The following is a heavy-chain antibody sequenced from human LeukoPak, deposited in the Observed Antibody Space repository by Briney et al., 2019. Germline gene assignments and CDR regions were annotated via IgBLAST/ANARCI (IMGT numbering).Heavy chain of an antibody. CDR2: IYTSGST. V-gene: IGHV4-4*07. CDR3: ARERELLRGDAFDI. Sequence: NPSETLSLTRAVYGGSFSDPYWNWIRQSPGKGLEWIGRIYTSGSTNYNPSLKSRVTMSVDTSKNQFSLKLSSVTAADTAVYYCARERELLRGDAFDIWGQGTMVTVSS. J-gene: IGHJ3*02. CDR1: GGSFSDPY. D-gene: IGHD1-26*01.